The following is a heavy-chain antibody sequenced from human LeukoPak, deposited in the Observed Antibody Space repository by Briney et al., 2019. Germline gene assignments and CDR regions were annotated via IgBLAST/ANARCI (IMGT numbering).Heavy chain of an antibody. J-gene: IGHJ4*02. CDR2: MNPNSGNT. V-gene: IGHV1-8*02. CDR1: GYTFTSYG. D-gene: IGHD5-18*01. Sequence: GASVKVSCKASGYTFTSYGISWVRQATGQGLEWMGWMNPNSGNTGYAQKFQGRVTMTRNTSISTAYMELSSLRSEDTAVYYCARDCEDVGYSYVPGPFDYWGQGTLVTVSS. CDR3: ARDCEDVGYSYVPGPFDY.